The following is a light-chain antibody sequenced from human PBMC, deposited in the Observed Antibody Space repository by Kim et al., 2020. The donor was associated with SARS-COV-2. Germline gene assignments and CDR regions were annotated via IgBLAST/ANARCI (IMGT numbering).Light chain of an antibody. CDR1: QNVNIW. CDR3: QQYHTHST. V-gene: IGKV1-5*03. Sequence: PASVGDTVTITFRASQNVNIWLAWYQQKPGQVPKLLIHKTSGLQRGVPSRFSGGGSGTDFTLTISSLQPDDFATYYCQQYHTHSTFGQGTKVDIK. CDR2: KTS. J-gene: IGKJ1*01.